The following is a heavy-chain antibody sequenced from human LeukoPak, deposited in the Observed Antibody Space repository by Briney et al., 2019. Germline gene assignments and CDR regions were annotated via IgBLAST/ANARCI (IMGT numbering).Heavy chain of an antibody. D-gene: IGHD6-6*01. CDR1: GGSISSSSYY. Sequence: TLSLTCSVSGGSISSSSYYWAWIRQPPGKALEWLARIDWDDDKYYSTSLKTRLTTSKDTSKNQVVLTMTNMDPVDTATYYCARRTRAAHDAFDIWGQGTMVTVSS. CDR2: IDWDDDK. CDR3: ARRTRAAHDAFDI. J-gene: IGHJ3*02. V-gene: IGHV2-70*11.